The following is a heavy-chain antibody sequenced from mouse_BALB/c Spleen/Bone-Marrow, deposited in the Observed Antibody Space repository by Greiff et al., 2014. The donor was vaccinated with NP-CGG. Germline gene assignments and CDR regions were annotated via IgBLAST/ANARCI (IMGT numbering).Heavy chain of an antibody. D-gene: IGHD1-2*01. CDR3: ARPYYGLYAMDY. CDR1: GFSLTNYG. Sequence: QVQLQQPGPGLVAPSQSLSITCTVSGFSLTNYGVHWVRQTPGKGLEWLGVIWAGGSTNYNSAIMSRLSISKDNSKSQVFLKTNSLQTDDTAMYYCARPYYGLYAMDYWGQGTSVTVSS. J-gene: IGHJ4*01. CDR2: IWAGGST. V-gene: IGHV2-9*02.